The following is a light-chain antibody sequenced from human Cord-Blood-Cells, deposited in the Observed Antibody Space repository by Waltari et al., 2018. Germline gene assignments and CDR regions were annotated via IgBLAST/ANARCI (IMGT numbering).Light chain of an antibody. Sequence: DLVMTQSPDSQAVCLGVRAITNLTSSKWVLYSSNNKYYLAWYQQKPGQPPKLLIYWAATREAGVPDRVSGSGSGTDFTLTISSLQAEDVAFYYCQQYYSTPLTFGGGTKVEIK. CDR2: WAA. CDR1: KWVLYSSNNKYY. CDR3: QQYYSTPLT. V-gene: IGKV4-1*01. J-gene: IGKJ4*01.